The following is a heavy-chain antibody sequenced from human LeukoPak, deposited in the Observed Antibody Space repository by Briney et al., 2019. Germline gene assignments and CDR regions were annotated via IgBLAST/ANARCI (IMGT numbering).Heavy chain of an antibody. D-gene: IGHD3-9*01. J-gene: IGHJ4*02. CDR1: GFAFNTQA. CDR3: ARDRGKLRYFDL. Sequence: GGSLRLSCVASGFAFNTQAMHWVRQAPGKGLEWLAVMSLDGSSIYYADSVKGRFTISRGNSKNTLYLQMSSLRVEDTAVYYCARDRGKLRYFDLWGQGTLLTVSS. CDR2: MSLDGSSI. V-gene: IGHV3-30*15.